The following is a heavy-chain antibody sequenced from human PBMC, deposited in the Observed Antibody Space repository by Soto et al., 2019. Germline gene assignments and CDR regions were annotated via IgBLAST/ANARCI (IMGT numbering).Heavy chain of an antibody. CDR3: ARGPIEYSSSSGRYYFDY. CDR1: GGSIGSYY. J-gene: IGHJ4*02. CDR2: IYYSGST. D-gene: IGHD6-6*01. Sequence: ETLSLTCTVSGGSIGSYYWSWIRQPPGKGLEWIGYIYYSGSTNYNPSLKSRVTISVDTSKNQFSLKLSSVTAADTAVYYCARGPIEYSSSSGRYYFDYWGQGTLVTVSS. V-gene: IGHV4-59*01.